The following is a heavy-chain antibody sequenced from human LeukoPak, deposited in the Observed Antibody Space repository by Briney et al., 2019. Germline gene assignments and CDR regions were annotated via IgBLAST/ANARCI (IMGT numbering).Heavy chain of an antibody. D-gene: IGHD4-17*01. V-gene: IGHV3-23*01. J-gene: IGHJ5*02. CDR1: GFTFSNHA. CDR3: ARGHEDYVWWFDP. CDR2: ISGSGRTT. Sequence: GGSLRLSCAASGFTFSNHAMSWVRQTPGKGLQWIPVISGSGRTTEYADSVKGRFTISRDNAKNSLYLQMNSLRAEDTAVYYCARGHEDYVWWFDPWGQGTLVTVSS.